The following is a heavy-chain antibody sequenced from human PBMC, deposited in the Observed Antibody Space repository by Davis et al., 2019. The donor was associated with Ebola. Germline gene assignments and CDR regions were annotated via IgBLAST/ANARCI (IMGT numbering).Heavy chain of an antibody. Sequence: AASVKVSCKASGYSFKNYAISWVRQAPGQGLEWMGKIIPILGIGYNAPRFQGRVTITADKSTRTAYMELSSLRSEDTAVYYCATRGVGGGYFDYWGQGTLVTVSS. J-gene: IGHJ4*02. CDR1: GYSFKNYA. CDR2: IIPILGIG. D-gene: IGHD3-10*01. V-gene: IGHV1-69*04. CDR3: ATRGVGGGYFDY.